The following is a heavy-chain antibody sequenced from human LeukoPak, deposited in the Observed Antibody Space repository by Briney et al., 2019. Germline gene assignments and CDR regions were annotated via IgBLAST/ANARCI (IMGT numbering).Heavy chain of an antibody. CDR3: ARADYDSSGSTRKQIDY. Sequence: GASVKVSCKASGGTFISYAISWVRQAPGQGLEWMGRIIPILGIANYAQKFQGRVTMTRNTSISTAYMELSSLRSEDTAVYYCARADYDSSGSTRKQIDYWGQGTLVTVSS. J-gene: IGHJ4*02. D-gene: IGHD3-22*01. V-gene: IGHV1-69*04. CDR1: GGTFISYA. CDR2: IIPILGIA.